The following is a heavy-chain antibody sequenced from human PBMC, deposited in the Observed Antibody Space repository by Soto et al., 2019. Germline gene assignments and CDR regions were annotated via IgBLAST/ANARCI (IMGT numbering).Heavy chain of an antibody. CDR1: GGSISSYY. CDR3: ARASRVTTSGSTAYYFDF. V-gene: IGHV4-4*07. D-gene: IGHD4-17*01. Sequence: SETLSLTCTVSGGSISSYYWSWIRQPAGKGLEWIGRIYTSGSTNYNPSLKSRVTMSVDTSKNQFSLKLSSVTAADTAVFYCARASRVTTSGSTAYYFDFWGQGTLVTVSS. J-gene: IGHJ4*02. CDR2: IYTSGST.